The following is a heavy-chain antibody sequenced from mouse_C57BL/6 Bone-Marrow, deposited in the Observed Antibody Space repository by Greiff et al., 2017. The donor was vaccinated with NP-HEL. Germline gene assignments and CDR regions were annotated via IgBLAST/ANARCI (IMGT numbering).Heavy chain of an antibody. CDR2: IYWDDDK. V-gene: IGHV8-12*01. Sequence: QVTLKVCGPGILQSSQTLSLTCSFSGFSLSTSGMGVSWIRQPSGKGLEWLAHIYWDDDKRYNPSLKSRLTISKDTSRNQVFLKITSVDTADTATYYCARWNDGGSYAMDYWGQGTSVTVSS. D-gene: IGHD2-3*01. CDR1: GFSLSTSGMG. CDR3: ARWNDGGSYAMDY. J-gene: IGHJ4*01.